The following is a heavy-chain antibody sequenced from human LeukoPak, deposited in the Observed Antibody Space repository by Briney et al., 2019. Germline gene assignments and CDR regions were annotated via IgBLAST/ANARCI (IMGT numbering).Heavy chain of an antibody. CDR3: ALSPNQYFFDN. J-gene: IGHJ4*02. CDR1: GDFSDYNY. D-gene: IGHD1-14*01. V-gene: IGHV4-59*01. CDR2: IHYSGNTNY. Sequence: SETLSLTCSVSGDFSDYNYWSWIRQPPGKGLGWIGYIHYSGNTNYNYNPSLKSRVTISVDTSKNQFSLRVTSVTAADAAVYFCALSPNQYFFDNWGQGTLVTVSS.